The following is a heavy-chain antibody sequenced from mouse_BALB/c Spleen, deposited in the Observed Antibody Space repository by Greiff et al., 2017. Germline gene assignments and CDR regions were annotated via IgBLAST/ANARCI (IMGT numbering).Heavy chain of an antibody. CDR2: ISDGGSYT. CDR1: GFTFSDYY. Sequence: EVKVVESGGGLVKPGGSLKLSCAASGFTFSDYYMYWVRQTPEKRLEWVATISDGGSYTYYPDSVKGRFTISRDNAKNNLYLQMSSLKSEDTAMYYCARDNFYAMDYWGQGTSVTVSS. CDR3: ARDNFYAMDY. V-gene: IGHV5-4*02. J-gene: IGHJ4*01.